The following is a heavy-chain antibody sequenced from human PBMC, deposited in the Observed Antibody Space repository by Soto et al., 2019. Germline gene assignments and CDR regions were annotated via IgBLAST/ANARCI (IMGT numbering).Heavy chain of an antibody. V-gene: IGHV1-8*01. D-gene: IGHD2-2*01. J-gene: IGHJ4*02. CDR1: GYTFTSLD. CDR3: ARGRCYADGIDY. CDR2: MNPNSGST. Sequence: QVQLVQSGAEVKKPGASVKVSCKASGYTFTSLDINWVRQATGQGLEWMGWMNPNSGSTDSAQKFQGRVALTRDTSINTAYMELSSLRSDDSAVYYCARGRCYADGIDYWGQGTLVTVSS.